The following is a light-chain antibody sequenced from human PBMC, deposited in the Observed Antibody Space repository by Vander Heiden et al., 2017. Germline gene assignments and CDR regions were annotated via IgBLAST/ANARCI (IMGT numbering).Light chain of an antibody. CDR3: QQRNSYPLT. Sequence: DIQLTQSPSSLSASVGDRVTITCRASQSITNYLDWYQQKPGKAPKLLIYAASNLHSGVPSRFSGSASGTEFTLTISSLQPEDFAAYYCQQRNSYPLTFGPGTKVEIK. CDR1: QSITNY. CDR2: AAS. V-gene: IGKV1-9*01. J-gene: IGKJ3*01.